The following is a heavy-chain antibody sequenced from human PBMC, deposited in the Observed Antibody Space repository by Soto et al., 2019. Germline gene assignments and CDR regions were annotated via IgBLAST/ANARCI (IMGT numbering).Heavy chain of an antibody. CDR1: GYSFTNND. V-gene: IGHV1-8*01. J-gene: IGHJ5*02. CDR3: ARMATFGSLNWFDP. Sequence: ASVKVSCKASGYSFTNNDVSWVRQASGQGLEWMGWMNPGSGDTGYAQKFQGRVTMTRDISIATAYMELGSLRSDDTAIYYCARMATFGSLNWFDPWGQGTLVTVSS. D-gene: IGHD3-16*01. CDR2: MNPGSGDT.